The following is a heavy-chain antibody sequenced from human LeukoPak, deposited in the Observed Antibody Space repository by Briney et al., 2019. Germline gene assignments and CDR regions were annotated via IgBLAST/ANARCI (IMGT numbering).Heavy chain of an antibody. D-gene: IGHD6-19*01. CDR1: GGSFSGYY. Sequence: SETLSLTCAVYGGSFSGYYLSWIRQPPGKGLEWIGEINHSGSTNYNPSLKSRVTISVDTSKNQFSQTLSSVTAADTAVYYCARLGIAVAGTFQGTIPFDSWGQGTLVTVSS. V-gene: IGHV4-34*01. J-gene: IGHJ4*02. CDR3: ARLGIAVAGTFQGTIPFDS. CDR2: INHSGST.